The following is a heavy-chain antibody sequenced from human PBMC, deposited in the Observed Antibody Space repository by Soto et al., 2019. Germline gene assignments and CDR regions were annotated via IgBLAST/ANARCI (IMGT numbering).Heavy chain of an antibody. CDR1: GFTFSTND. CDR3: ARGDGFDY. V-gene: IGHV3-23*01. CDR2: ISNSGGST. Sequence: PVGSLRLSCAASGFTFSTNDMSWVRQAPGKGLKWVSSISNSGGSTYYADSVKGRFTVSRDNSKNTMYLEMNSLRAEDTAVYYCARGDGFDYWGQGTLVTVSS. J-gene: IGHJ4*02.